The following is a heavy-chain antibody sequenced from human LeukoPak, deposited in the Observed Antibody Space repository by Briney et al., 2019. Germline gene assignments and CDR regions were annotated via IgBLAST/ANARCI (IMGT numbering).Heavy chain of an antibody. Sequence: SVTVSCTASGGTFSSYAISWVRQAPGQGLEWMGGIIPIFGTANYAQKFQGRVTITADESTSTAYMELSSLRSEDTAVYYCASHVDTAMGFGDYWGQGTLVTVSS. J-gene: IGHJ4*02. D-gene: IGHD5-18*01. CDR3: ASHVDTAMGFGDY. CDR1: GGTFSSYA. CDR2: IIPIFGTA. V-gene: IGHV1-69*13.